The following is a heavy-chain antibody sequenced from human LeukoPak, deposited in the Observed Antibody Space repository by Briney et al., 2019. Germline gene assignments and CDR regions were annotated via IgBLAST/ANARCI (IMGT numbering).Heavy chain of an antibody. CDR2: INQDGSET. V-gene: IGHV3-7*01. CDR1: GFTFSSYW. CDR3: ASGIVGARGGYYFDY. D-gene: IGHD1-26*01. Sequence: GESLRLSCAASGFTFSSYWMSWVRQAPGKGLEWVANINQDGSETYYVDSVKGRFTISRDNAKNSLYLQMNSLRAEDTAVYYCASGIVGARGGYYFDYWGQGTLVTVFS. J-gene: IGHJ4*02.